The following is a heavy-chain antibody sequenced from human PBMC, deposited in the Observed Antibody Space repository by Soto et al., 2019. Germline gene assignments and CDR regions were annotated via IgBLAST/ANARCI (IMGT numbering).Heavy chain of an antibody. CDR2: IDPSDSFT. D-gene: IGHD2-2*01. CDR1: GYSFTNYW. CDR3: ARLPVYDHSRTSCYAMDV. Sequence: PGESLKISCKASGYSFTNYWLSWVRHVPGKGLEWIGRIDPSDSFTNYSPSLQGHVTMSLDKSISTAYLQWSSLRASDTAMYYCARLPVYDHSRTSCYAMDVWGQGTTVTVSS. V-gene: IGHV5-10-1*01. J-gene: IGHJ6*02.